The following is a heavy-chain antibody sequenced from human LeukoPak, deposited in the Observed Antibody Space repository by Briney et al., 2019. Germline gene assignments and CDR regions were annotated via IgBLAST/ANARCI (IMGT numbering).Heavy chain of an antibody. J-gene: IGHJ4*02. CDR1: GFTSSSYW. CDR2: IKQDGSEK. CDR3: ARNPLRELYIDY. V-gene: IGHV3-7*01. Sequence: GGSLRLSCAASGFTSSSYWMSGVRQAPGKGLECVANIKQDGSEKYYVDSVKGRFTISRDNAKNSLYLQMNSLRAEDTAVYYCARNPLRELYIDYWGQGTLVTVSS. D-gene: IGHD5/OR15-5a*01.